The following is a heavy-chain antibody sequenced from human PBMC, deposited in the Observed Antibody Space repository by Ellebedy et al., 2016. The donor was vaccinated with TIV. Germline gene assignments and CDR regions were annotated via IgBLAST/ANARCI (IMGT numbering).Heavy chain of an antibody. J-gene: IGHJ5*02. CDR1: GYGFSNYW. Sequence: PGGSLRLSCKGSGYGFSNYWLGWVRQMPGKGLELMGILYPGDSDTRYRPSFQGQVTISSDKSISTAYLQWSSLKASDSAMYYCAKRGGRGSSSWYYWFDPWGQGTLVTVSP. CDR3: AKRGGRGSSSWYYWFDP. V-gene: IGHV5-51*01. CDR2: LYPGDSDT. D-gene: IGHD6-13*01.